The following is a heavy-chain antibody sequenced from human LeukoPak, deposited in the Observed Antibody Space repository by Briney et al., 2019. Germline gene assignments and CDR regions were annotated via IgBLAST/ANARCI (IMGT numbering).Heavy chain of an antibody. CDR1: GGSISSSSYY. J-gene: IGHJ4*02. CDR3: ASFYGSGSPPRFDY. Sequence: PSETLSLTCTVSGGSISSSSYYWGWIRQPPGKGLEWIGSIYYSGSTYYNPSLKSRVTISVDTSKNQFSLKQSSVTAADTAVYYCASFYGSGSPPRFDYWGQGTLVTVSS. D-gene: IGHD3-10*01. V-gene: IGHV4-39*01. CDR2: IYYSGST.